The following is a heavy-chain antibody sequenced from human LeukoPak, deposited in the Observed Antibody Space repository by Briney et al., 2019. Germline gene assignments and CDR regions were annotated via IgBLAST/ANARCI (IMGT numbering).Heavy chain of an antibody. Sequence: PGGSLRLSCAASGFTFSSYWMHWVRQAPGKGLEWVSRVNSDGSDTIYADSVKGRFTISRDNAKNTVYLQMDSLRAEDTALYYCSRGGFDHGFDIWGQGTMVTVSS. CDR2: VNSDGSDT. CDR3: SRGGFDHGFDI. CDR1: GFTFSSYW. V-gene: IGHV3-74*01. D-gene: IGHD3-10*01. J-gene: IGHJ3*02.